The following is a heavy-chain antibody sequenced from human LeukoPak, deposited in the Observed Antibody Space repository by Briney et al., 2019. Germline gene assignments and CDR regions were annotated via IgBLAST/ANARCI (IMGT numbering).Heavy chain of an antibody. D-gene: IGHD5-24*01. Sequence: SVKVSCKASGGTFSSYAISWVRQAPGQGLEWMGGIIPIFGTANYAQKFQGRVTITADESTSTAYMELSSLRSEDTGVYYCAREDGYNILRELWFDPWGQGTLVSVSS. CDR2: IIPIFGTA. CDR3: AREDGYNILRELWFDP. V-gene: IGHV1-69*13. J-gene: IGHJ5*02. CDR1: GGTFSSYA.